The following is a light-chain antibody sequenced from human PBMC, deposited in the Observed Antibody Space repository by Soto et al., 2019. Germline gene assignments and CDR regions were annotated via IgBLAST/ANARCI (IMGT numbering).Light chain of an antibody. CDR1: ISNIGGNT. CDR3: AARYDGLKGWL. V-gene: IGLV1-44*01. Sequence: QSVLTQAPSTSGTPGQRVTISCSGTISNIGGNTVNWYQQVPGTAPKLLIYRDDQRPSGVPDRFSGSKFATSASLAISGLQSEDEADYYCAARYDGLKGWLFGGGTKLPVL. J-gene: IGLJ2*01. CDR2: RDD.